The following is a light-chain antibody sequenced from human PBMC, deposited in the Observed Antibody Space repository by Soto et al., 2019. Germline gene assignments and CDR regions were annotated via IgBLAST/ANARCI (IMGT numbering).Light chain of an antibody. CDR1: GSNVGTSY. CDR3: AAWDDSLSGRV. CDR2: ANN. J-gene: IGLJ3*02. Sequence: QSVLTQPPSASGTPGQRVTISCSGSGSNVGTSYVYWYQQLRGTAPKLLIYANNQRPSGVPDRFSGSKSGTSASLAISGLRSEDEAVYYCAAWDDSLSGRVFGGGTKLTVL. V-gene: IGLV1-47*01.